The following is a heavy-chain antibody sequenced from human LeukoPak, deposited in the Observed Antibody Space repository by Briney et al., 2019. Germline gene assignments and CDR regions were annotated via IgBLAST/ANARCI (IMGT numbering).Heavy chain of an antibody. CDR1: GFTFDDYA. CDR2: ISWNSGSI. Sequence: GGSLRLSCAASGFTFDDYAMHWVRQAPGKGLEWASGISWNSGSIGYADSVKGRFTISRDNAKNSLYLQMNSLRAEDTALYYCAKAYYYDSSGLYFDYWGQGTLVTVSS. J-gene: IGHJ4*02. CDR3: AKAYYYDSSGLYFDY. D-gene: IGHD3-22*01. V-gene: IGHV3-9*01.